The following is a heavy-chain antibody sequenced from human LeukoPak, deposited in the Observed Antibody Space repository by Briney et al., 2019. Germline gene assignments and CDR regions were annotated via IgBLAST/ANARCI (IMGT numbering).Heavy chain of an antibody. V-gene: IGHV3-11*01. Sequence: GGSLRLSCAASGFTFSDYYMSWIRQAPGKGLEWVSYISSSGSTIYYADSVKGRFTISRDNAKNSLYLQMNSLRAEDTAAYYCARDDVVAVDPLAPGVYYYYGMDVWGQGTTVTVSS. D-gene: IGHD2-15*01. CDR3: ARDDVVAVDPLAPGVYYYYGMDV. CDR1: GFTFSDYY. J-gene: IGHJ6*02. CDR2: ISSSGSTI.